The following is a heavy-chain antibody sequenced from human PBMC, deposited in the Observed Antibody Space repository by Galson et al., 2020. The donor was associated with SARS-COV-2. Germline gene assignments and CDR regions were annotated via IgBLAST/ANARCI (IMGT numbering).Heavy chain of an antibody. J-gene: IGHJ4*02. CDR3: TWTTVTLQWDF. D-gene: IGHD4-17*01. Sequence: GESLKISCAASGFTFSNAWMSWVRQAPGKGLEWAGRVNSKTDGGTTDDAAPVKGRFIISRDDSKNTLYLQMDSLKTEDTAVYYCTWTTVTLQWDFWGQGTQVTVSS. CDR1: GFTFSNAW. CDR2: VNSKTDGGTT. V-gene: IGHV3-15*01.